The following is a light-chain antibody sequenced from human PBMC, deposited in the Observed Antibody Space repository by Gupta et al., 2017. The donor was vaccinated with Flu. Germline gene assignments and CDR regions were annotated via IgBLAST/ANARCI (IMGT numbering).Light chain of an antibody. CDR1: QSVSSY. CDR2: DAS. V-gene: IGKV3-11*01. CDR3: QQRSNRPPWT. Sequence: ATLSLSPGERATLSCRASQSVSSYLAWYQQKPGQTPRLLIYDASNRATGIPARFSGSGSGTDFTLTISSLEPEDIAVYYCQQRSNRPPWTFGQGTKVEIK. J-gene: IGKJ1*01.